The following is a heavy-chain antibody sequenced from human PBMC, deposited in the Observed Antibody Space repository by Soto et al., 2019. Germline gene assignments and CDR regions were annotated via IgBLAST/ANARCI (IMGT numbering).Heavy chain of an antibody. J-gene: IGHJ4*02. CDR2: VDHIGST. D-gene: IGHD3-9*01. CDR1: GGSISSYF. CDR3: ARYDILSGPYDYFQF. Sequence: TSETLSLTCSVSGGSISSYFWSWIRQPPGKGFEWIGRVDHIGSTNYNPSLKSRVTISVDTSKNQFSLKLSSVTAADTAVYYCARYDILSGPYDYFQFWGQGTLVTAPQ. V-gene: IGHV4-59*01.